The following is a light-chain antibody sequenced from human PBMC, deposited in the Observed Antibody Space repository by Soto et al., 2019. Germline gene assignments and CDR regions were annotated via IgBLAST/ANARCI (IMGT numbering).Light chain of an antibody. V-gene: IGKV3-20*01. CDR1: QSVSSSY. J-gene: IGKJ2*01. CDR3: PPYDTSPGYT. Sequence: EIVLTQSPGTLSLPPGERATLSCRASQSVSSSYLAWYQQKPGQPPRLLIYGASSRATGIPDRFGGSGSGTAFTLTIRTLEPEDFAVNFCPPYDTSPGYTVGKGTKMAMK. CDR2: GAS.